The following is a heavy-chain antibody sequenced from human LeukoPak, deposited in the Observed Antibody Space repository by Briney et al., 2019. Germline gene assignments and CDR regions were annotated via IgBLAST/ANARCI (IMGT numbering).Heavy chain of an antibody. D-gene: IGHD3/OR15-3a*01. CDR1: GFTFSSYW. Sequence: GGSLRLSCAASGFTFSSYWMSWVRQAPGKGLAWVSTIDYSAKTTYYADSVKGRFTISRDNSKNTLYLQLTSLRVEDAAIYYCAKVATWTYFDSWGQGTLVTVSS. V-gene: IGHV3-23*01. J-gene: IGHJ4*02. CDR3: AKVATWTYFDS. CDR2: IDYSAKTT.